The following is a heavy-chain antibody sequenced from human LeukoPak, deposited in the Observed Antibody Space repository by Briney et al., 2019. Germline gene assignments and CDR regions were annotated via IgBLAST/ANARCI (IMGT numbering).Heavy chain of an antibody. J-gene: IGHJ4*02. CDR3: TKDRYCTTTFCPLDY. Sequence: GGSLRLSCVASGFTFDDYSFHWVRQAPGKGLEWLSLISRDGRATYYADSVKGRFTISRDNSKNSLYLQMNSLRTEDTALYYCTKDRYCTTTFCPLDYWGKGTLVTVSS. D-gene: IGHD2-8*01. V-gene: IGHV3-43*01. CDR1: GFTFDDYS. CDR2: ISRDGRAT.